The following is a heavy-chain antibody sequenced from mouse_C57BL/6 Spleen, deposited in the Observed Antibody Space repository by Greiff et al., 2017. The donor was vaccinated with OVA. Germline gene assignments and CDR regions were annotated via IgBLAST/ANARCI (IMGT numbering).Heavy chain of an antibody. V-gene: IGHV1-22*01. J-gene: IGHJ3*01. D-gene: IGHD2-5*01. CDR2: INPNNGGT. CDR3: ARLGYSNFAY. CDR1: GYTFTDYN. Sequence: DVKLQESGPELVKPGASVKMSCKASGYTFTDYNMHWVKQSHGKSLEWIGYINPNNGGTSYNQKFKGKATLTVNKSSSTAYMELRSLTSEDSAVYYCARLGYSNFAYWGQGTLVTVSA.